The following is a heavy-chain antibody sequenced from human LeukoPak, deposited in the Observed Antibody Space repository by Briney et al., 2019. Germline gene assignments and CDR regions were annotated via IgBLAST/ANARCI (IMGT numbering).Heavy chain of an antibody. CDR3: ARGRSYFDY. Sequence: SETLSLICTVSGGSISSYYWNWIRQPPGKGLEWIGYIYYSGSTNYNPSLKSRVTTSVDTSKNQFSLKLSSVTAADTAVYYCARGRSYFDYWGQGTLVTVSS. J-gene: IGHJ4*02. CDR1: GGSISSYY. V-gene: IGHV4-59*01. CDR2: IYYSGST.